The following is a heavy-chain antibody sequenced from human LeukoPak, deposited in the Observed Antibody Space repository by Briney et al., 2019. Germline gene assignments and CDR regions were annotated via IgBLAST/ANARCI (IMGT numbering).Heavy chain of an antibody. CDR2: INHSGST. D-gene: IGHD3-16*02. CDR3: ARGISYDYVWGSYRCPFDH. Sequence: KPSETLSLTCAVYGGSFSGYYWSWIRQPPGKGLEWIGEINHSGSTNYNPSLKSRVTISVDTSKNQFSLKLSSVTAADTAVYYCARGISYDYVWGSYRCPFDHWGQGTLVTVSS. V-gene: IGHV4-34*01. J-gene: IGHJ4*02. CDR1: GGSFSGYY.